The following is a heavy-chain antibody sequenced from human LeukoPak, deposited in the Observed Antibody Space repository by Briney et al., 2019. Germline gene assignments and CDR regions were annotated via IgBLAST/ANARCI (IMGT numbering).Heavy chain of an antibody. V-gene: IGHV1-46*04. Sequence: ASVKVSCKASGYSFTNYYMHWVRQAPGQGLEWMGIIDPSDGGTSYAQKLQGRVTMTRDTSTSTVYMDLHSLTSEDTAVYYCVREDQTTYYFDYWGQGTLVTVSS. CDR2: IDPSDGGT. CDR3: VREDQTTYYFDY. CDR1: GYSFTNYY. J-gene: IGHJ4*02. D-gene: IGHD1-14*01.